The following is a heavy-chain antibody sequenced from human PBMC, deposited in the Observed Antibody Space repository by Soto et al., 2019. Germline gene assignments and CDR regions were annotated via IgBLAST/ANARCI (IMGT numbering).Heavy chain of an antibody. Sequence: QVQLVQSGAEVKKPGSSVKVSCKASGGTFSSYTISWVRQAPGQGLEWMGRIIPILGIANYAQKFQGRVTITADKSTSTAYMELSSLRSEDTAVYYCAGEPGFEDSSADYWGQGTLVTVSS. CDR3: AGEPGFEDSSADY. CDR2: IIPILGIA. D-gene: IGHD2-15*01. J-gene: IGHJ4*02. CDR1: GGTFSSYT. V-gene: IGHV1-69*08.